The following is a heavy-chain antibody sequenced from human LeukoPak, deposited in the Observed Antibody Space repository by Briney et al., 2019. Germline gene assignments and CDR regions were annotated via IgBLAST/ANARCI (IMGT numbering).Heavy chain of an antibody. Sequence: GGSLRLSCAASGFTFSSYGMHWVRQAPGKGLEWVAVISYDGSNKYYADSVKGRFTISRDNSKNTLYLQMNSLRAEDTAVYYCARGGSSSWYVSGPDYWGQGTLVTVSS. CDR2: ISYDGSNK. D-gene: IGHD6-13*01. CDR3: ARGGSSSWYVSGPDY. CDR1: GFTFSSYG. V-gene: IGHV3-30*03. J-gene: IGHJ4*02.